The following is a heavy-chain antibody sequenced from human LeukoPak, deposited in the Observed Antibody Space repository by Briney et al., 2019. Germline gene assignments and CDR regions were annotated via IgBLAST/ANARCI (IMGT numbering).Heavy chain of an antibody. J-gene: IGHJ4*02. Sequence: PSETLSLTCTVSGGSISSYSWSWIRQPPGQGLEWIGYIYYNGGTNYNPSLETRVTISVDTSKNQFSLRLRSVTAADTAVYYCARALRRDGSLSFDYWGQGTLVTVSS. D-gene: IGHD5-24*01. CDR3: ARALRRDGSLSFDY. CDR2: IYYNGGT. CDR1: GGSISSYS. V-gene: IGHV4-59*01.